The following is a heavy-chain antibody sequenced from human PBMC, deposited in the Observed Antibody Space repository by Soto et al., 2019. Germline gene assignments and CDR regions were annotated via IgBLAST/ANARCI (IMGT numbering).Heavy chain of an antibody. Sequence: PGGSMRISCAACGLTLNNHAMHWVRKAPGKGLEWVALISYDGHNKYYADSVKGRFTISRDISNNTLFVQMNTLRPEDTAVYYCAREPSSSWYYFGSWGQGTLVTVSS. CDR2: ISYDGHNK. J-gene: IGHJ4*02. D-gene: IGHD6-13*01. CDR1: GLTLNNHA. V-gene: IGHV3-30-3*01. CDR3: AREPSSSWYYFGS.